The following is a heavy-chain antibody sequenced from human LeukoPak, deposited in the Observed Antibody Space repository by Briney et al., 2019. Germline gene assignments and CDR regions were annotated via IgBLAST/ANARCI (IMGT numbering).Heavy chain of an antibody. CDR3: AKNPRYSYGYLDY. Sequence: GGSLRLSCAASGFTFSSYGMHWVRQAPGKGLGWVAFIRYDGSNKYYADSVKGRFTISRDSAEKSLYLQMNTLRAEDTAVYYCAKNPRYSYGYLDYWGQGTLVTVSS. V-gene: IGHV3-30*02. CDR1: GFTFSSYG. D-gene: IGHD5-18*01. J-gene: IGHJ4*02. CDR2: IRYDGSNK.